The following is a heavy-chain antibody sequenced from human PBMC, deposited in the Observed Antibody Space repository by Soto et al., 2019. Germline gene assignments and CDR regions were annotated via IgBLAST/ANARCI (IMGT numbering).Heavy chain of an antibody. V-gene: IGHV1-69*01. Sequence: QVQLVQSGAEVKKPGSSVKVSCKASGGTFSSYAISWVRQAPGQGLEWMGGIIPIFGTANYAQKFQGRVTITADESTSTAYMELSSLRSEDTAVYYCAGGDTVTTDHYYYYGMDVWGQGTTVTVSS. D-gene: IGHD4-4*01. J-gene: IGHJ6*02. CDR3: AGGDTVTTDHYYYYGMDV. CDR1: GGTFSSYA. CDR2: IIPIFGTA.